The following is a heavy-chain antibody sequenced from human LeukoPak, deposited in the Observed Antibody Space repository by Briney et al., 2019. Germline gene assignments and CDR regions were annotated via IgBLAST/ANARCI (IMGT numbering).Heavy chain of an antibody. J-gene: IGHJ5*02. Sequence: KPSETLSLTCAVSGYSVSSGYYWGWIRQPPGKGLEWIGTIYHSGCTYYNPSLKSRVTMSVDTSKNQFSLKLTSVTGADTAVYYCARHPGSSSAFDPWGQGTLVTVS. CDR2: IYHSGCT. CDR3: ARHPGSSSAFDP. V-gene: IGHV4-38-2*01. CDR1: GYSVSSGYY. D-gene: IGHD6-6*01.